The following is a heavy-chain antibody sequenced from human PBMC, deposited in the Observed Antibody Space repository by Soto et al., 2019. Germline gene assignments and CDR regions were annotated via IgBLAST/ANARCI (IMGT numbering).Heavy chain of an antibody. CDR1: GFTFSSYG. CDR3: AKSLYCSSTSCYNGGTYYYYYGMDV. D-gene: IGHD2-2*02. CDR2: ISYDGSNK. J-gene: IGHJ6*02. Sequence: GGSLRLSCAASGFTFSSYGMHWVRQAPGKGPEWVAVISYDGSNKYYADSVKGRFTISRDNSKNTLYLQMNSLRAEDTAVYYCAKSLYCSSTSCYNGGTYYYYYGMDVWGQGTTVTVSS. V-gene: IGHV3-30*18.